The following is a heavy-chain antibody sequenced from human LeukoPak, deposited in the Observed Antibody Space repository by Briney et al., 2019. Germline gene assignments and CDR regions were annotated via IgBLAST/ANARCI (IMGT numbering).Heavy chain of an antibody. J-gene: IGHJ5*02. Sequence: PGGSLRLSCAASGFNFSSYAMNWVRQAPGKGLEWVAVISYDGSNEYYADSVKGRFTISRDNSKNTLYLQMNSLRAEDTAVYYCARDAVASSSSWSSNYLNWFDPWGQGALVTVSS. D-gene: IGHD6-13*01. CDR1: GFNFSSYA. CDR3: ARDAVASSSSWSSNYLNWFDP. CDR2: ISYDGSNE. V-gene: IGHV3-30-3*01.